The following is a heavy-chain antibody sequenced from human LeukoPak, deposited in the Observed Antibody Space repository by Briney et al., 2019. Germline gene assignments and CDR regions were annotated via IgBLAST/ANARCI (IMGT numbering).Heavy chain of an antibody. Sequence: PGGSLRLSCAASGFTFSSYSMNWVRQAPGKGLEWVSSISSSSSYIYYADSVNGRFTISRDNAKNSLYLQMNSLRAEDTAVYYCARVGRGGYVSYWGQGTLVTVSS. CDR3: ARVGRGGYVSY. V-gene: IGHV3-21*01. CDR1: GFTFSSYS. CDR2: ISSSSSYI. J-gene: IGHJ4*02. D-gene: IGHD5-24*01.